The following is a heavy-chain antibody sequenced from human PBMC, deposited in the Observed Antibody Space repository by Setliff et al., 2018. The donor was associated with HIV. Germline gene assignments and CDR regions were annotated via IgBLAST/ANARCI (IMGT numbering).Heavy chain of an antibody. Sequence: GGSLRLSCAASGFTFVSCAMSWVRQAPGRGLEWVSVIHSGGSTYYADSVKGRFIISRDNSKNTLYLQMNSLRAEDTAVYYCARDPGRYNGMDVWGQGTTVTVSS. V-gene: IGHV3-66*01. D-gene: IGHD1-20*01. CDR1: GFTFVSCA. CDR3: ARDPGRYNGMDV. J-gene: IGHJ6*02. CDR2: IHSGGST.